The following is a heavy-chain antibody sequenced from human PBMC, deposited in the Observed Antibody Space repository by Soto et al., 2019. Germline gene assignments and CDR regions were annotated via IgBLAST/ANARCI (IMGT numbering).Heavy chain of an antibody. J-gene: IGHJ6*02. Sequence: PGGSLRLSCAASGFTFSGYGVHWVRQAPGKGLEWVAVIWYDGSNKYYADSVKGRFTISRDNSKNTLYLQMNSLRAEDTAVYYCAREIAAQLVHPGIANGMDVWGQGTTVTVSS. CDR1: GFTFSGYG. D-gene: IGHD6-6*01. CDR2: IWYDGSNK. CDR3: AREIAAQLVHPGIANGMDV. V-gene: IGHV3-33*01.